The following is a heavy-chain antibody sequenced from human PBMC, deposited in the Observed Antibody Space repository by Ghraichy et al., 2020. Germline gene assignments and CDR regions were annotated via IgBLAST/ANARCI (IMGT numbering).Heavy chain of an antibody. CDR2: ISWDGGST. CDR3: AKDMYRHLENDAFDI. D-gene: IGHD2-2*01. J-gene: IGHJ3*02. CDR1: GFTFDDYT. V-gene: IGHV3-43*01. Sequence: GGSLRLSCAASGFTFDDYTMHWVRQAPGKGLEWVSLISWDGGSTYYADSVKGRFTISRDNSKNSLYLQMNSLRTEDTALYYCAKDMYRHLENDAFDIWGQGTMVTVSS.